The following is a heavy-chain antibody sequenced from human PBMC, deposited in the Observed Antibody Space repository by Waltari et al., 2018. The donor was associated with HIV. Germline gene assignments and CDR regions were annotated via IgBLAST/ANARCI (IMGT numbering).Heavy chain of an antibody. D-gene: IGHD5-12*01. CDR1: GFTFSSYG. CDR2: IWYDGSNE. V-gene: IGHV3-33*01. Sequence: QVHLVESGGGVVQPGRSLTLSCAASGFTFSSYGMHWVRQAPGKGLEWVAVIWYDGSNEYYADSVKGRFTISRDNSKNTLYLQMNSLRAEDTAVYYCARGVSVANTYFQYWGQGTLVTVSS. CDR3: ARGVSVANTYFQY. J-gene: IGHJ1*01.